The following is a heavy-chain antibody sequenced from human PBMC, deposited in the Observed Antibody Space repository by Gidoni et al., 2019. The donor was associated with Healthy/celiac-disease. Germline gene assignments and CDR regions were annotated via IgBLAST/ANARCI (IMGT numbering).Heavy chain of an antibody. Sequence: QVQLVESGGGVVQPGRSLRLSCAASGFTFSSYGMHWVRQAPGKGLEWVAVISYDGSNKYYADSVKGRFTISRDNSKNTLYLQMNSLRAEDTAVYYCAKGDFWSGYHLSYYYGMDAWGQGTTVTVSS. CDR3: AKGDFWSGYHLSYYYGMDA. V-gene: IGHV3-30*18. CDR2: ISYDGSNK. J-gene: IGHJ6*02. D-gene: IGHD3-3*01. CDR1: GFTFSSYG.